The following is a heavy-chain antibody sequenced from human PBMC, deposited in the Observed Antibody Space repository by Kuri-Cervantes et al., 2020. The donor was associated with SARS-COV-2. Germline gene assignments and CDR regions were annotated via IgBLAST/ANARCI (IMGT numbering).Heavy chain of an antibody. J-gene: IGHJ6*02. D-gene: IGHD2-2*01. CDR2: IIPIFGTA. V-gene: IGHV1-69*13. Sequence: SVKVSCKASGGTFSSYAISWVRQAPGQGLEWMGGIIPIFGTANYAQKFQGRVTITADESTSTAYMELSSLRSEDTAVYYCAKGGSPYRSSTSCYHSDYYYGMDVWGQGTTVTVSS. CDR3: AKGGSPYRSSTSCYHSDYYYGMDV. CDR1: GGTFSSYA.